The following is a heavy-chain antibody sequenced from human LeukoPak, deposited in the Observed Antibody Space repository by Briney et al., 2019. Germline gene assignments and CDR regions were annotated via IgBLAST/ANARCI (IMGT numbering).Heavy chain of an antibody. J-gene: IGHJ3*02. CDR1: GFTFNNYA. V-gene: IGHV3-23*01. Sequence: GGSLRLSCVASGFTFNNYAMNWVRQAPGKGLEWVSSIRGGGGSTFYADSVKGWFTISRDNSKITVDLQMNSLRAEDTAVYYCAKGIGIAAASSDALDIWGQGTIVTVSA. CDR3: AKGIGIAAASSDALDI. D-gene: IGHD6-13*01. CDR2: IRGGGGST.